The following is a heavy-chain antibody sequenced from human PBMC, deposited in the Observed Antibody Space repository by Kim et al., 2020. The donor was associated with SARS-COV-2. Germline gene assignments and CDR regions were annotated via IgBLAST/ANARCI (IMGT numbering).Heavy chain of an antibody. CDR1: GGSISSYY. J-gene: IGHJ4*02. D-gene: IGHD6-13*01. CDR3: ARLGSWYSDLSDFDY. CDR2: IYYSGST. V-gene: IGHV4-59*13. Sequence: SETLSLTCTVSGGSISSYYWSWIRQPPGKGLEWIGYIYYSGSTNYNPSLKSRVTISVDTSKNQFSLKLSSVTAADTAVYYCARLGSWYSDLSDFDYWGQGTLVTVSS.